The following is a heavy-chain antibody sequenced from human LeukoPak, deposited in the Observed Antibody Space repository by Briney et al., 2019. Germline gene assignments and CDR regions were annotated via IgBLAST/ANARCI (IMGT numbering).Heavy chain of an antibody. CDR2: IYTSGST. D-gene: IGHD3-3*01. Sequence: SQTLSLTCTVSGGSISSGSYYRSWIRQPAGTGLAWIGRIYTSGSTNYNPSLKSRVTISVDTSKNQFSLKLSSVTAADTAVYYCARTGSFLEWLYSFDYWGQGTLVTVSS. CDR3: ARTGSFLEWLYSFDY. CDR1: GGSISSGSYY. J-gene: IGHJ4*02. V-gene: IGHV4-61*02.